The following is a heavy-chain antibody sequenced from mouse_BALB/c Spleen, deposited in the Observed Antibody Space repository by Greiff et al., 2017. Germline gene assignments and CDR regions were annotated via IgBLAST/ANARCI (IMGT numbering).Heavy chain of an antibody. CDR2: ISSGGSYT. Sequence: EVQRVESGGGLVQPGGSLKLSCAASGFTFSSYGMSWVRQTPDKRLEWVATISSGGSYTYYPDSVKGRFTISRDNAKNTLYLQMSSLKSEDTAMYYCARRTTEDFDYWGQGTTLTVSS. CDR3: ARRTTEDFDY. V-gene: IGHV5-6*01. D-gene: IGHD1-1*01. CDR1: GFTFSSYG. J-gene: IGHJ2*01.